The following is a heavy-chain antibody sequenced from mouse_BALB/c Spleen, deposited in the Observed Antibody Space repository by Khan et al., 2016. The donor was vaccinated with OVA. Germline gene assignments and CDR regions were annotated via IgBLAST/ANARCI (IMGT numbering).Heavy chain of an antibody. CDR3: ADHITGAFAY. V-gene: IGHV5-6*01. CDR1: GFTFSSYS. D-gene: IGHD4-1*01. Sequence: EVQLQESGGDLVKPGGSLKLSCAASGFTFSSYSMSWVRQTPDKRLEWVASISSGGDYTYYLDSVKGRFTISRDNAKKTLYLQMSDLKSEDTDIYYGADHITGAFAYWGQGTLVTVSA. J-gene: IGHJ3*01. CDR2: ISSGGDYT.